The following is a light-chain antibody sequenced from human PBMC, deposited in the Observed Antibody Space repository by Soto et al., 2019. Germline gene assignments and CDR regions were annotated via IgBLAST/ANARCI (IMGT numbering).Light chain of an antibody. CDR1: QSVSSIY. Sequence: IVLTQSPGTLSLSPGERAPLSCRASQSVSSIYLAWYQQKPGQAPRLLIYGASSRATGIPDRFSGSWSGTDFTLTISRLEPEDCAVYYCQQYGSSPRTFGQGTKVEIK. CDR2: GAS. V-gene: IGKV3-20*01. CDR3: QQYGSSPRT. J-gene: IGKJ1*01.